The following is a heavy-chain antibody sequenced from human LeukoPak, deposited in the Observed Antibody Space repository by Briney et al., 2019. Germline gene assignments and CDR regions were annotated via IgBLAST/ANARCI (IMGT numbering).Heavy chain of an antibody. CDR3: VTGLGGDSKVY. CDR1: GGTFSSYA. Sequence: ASVKVSFKSSGGTFSSYAIIWVRQAPGQGLEWMGGIIPIFGTANYAQKFQGRGTITTDESTSKAYMDLSSLRSEEKAVYYCVTGLGGDSKVYWGQGTLVTVSS. CDR2: IIPIFGTA. D-gene: IGHD2-21*02. J-gene: IGHJ4*02. V-gene: IGHV1-69*05.